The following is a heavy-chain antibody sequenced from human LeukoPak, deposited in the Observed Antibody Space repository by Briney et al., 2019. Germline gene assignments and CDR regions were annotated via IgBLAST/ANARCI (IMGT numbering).Heavy chain of an antibody. D-gene: IGHD6-6*01. V-gene: IGHV3-66*01. CDR2: IYSGGTT. CDR3: ARDRPLDH. CDR1: GFTASSNH. Sequence: GGSLRLSCAASGFTASSNHMSWVRQAPGKGLEWVSLIYSGGTTYYADSVKGRFTISRDSSMNTLYLQMHSLRAEDTAVYYCARDRPLDHWGRGTLVTVSS. J-gene: IGHJ4*02.